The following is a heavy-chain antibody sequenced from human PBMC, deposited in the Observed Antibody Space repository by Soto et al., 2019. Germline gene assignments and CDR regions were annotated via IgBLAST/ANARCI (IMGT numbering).Heavy chain of an antibody. CDR3: ARPGGVAKHYYYYYGMDV. J-gene: IGHJ6*02. V-gene: IGHV5-10-1*01. CDR2: IDPSDSYT. D-gene: IGHD1-26*01. Sequence: GESLKISCKGSGYSFTSYWISWVRQMPGKGLEGMGRIDPSDSYTNYSPSFQGHVTISADKSISTAYLQWSSLKASDTAMYYCARPGGVAKHYYYYYGMDVWGQGTTVTVSS. CDR1: GYSFTSYW.